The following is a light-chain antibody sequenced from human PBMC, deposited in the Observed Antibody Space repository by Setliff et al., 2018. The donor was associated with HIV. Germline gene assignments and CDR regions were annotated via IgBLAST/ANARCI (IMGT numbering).Light chain of an antibody. J-gene: IGLJ1*01. Sequence: QSVLAQPPSASGTPGQRVTISCSGSFSDIGRNTINWYQQLPGTAPRLLIYGNFQRPSGVPDRFSGSKSGTSASLAISGLQSEDESDYFCAAWDDSLNAYVFGTGTKVTVL. CDR1: FSDIGRNT. CDR3: AAWDDSLNAYV. V-gene: IGLV1-44*01. CDR2: GNF.